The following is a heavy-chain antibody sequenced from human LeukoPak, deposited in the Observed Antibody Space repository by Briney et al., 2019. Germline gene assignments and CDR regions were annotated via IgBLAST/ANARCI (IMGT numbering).Heavy chain of an antibody. Sequence: GAAVTVSFKASGYTFTIYAMHWVRQAPGQRLEWMGWINAGNGNTKYSQKFQGRVTITRDTSASTDYMELSSLRSEDTGVCYCARGPASITIFGVVIGPSDYWGQGTLVTVSS. CDR1: GYTFTIYA. D-gene: IGHD3-3*01. CDR3: ARGPASITIFGVVIGPSDY. V-gene: IGHV1-3*01. CDR2: INAGNGNT. J-gene: IGHJ4*02.